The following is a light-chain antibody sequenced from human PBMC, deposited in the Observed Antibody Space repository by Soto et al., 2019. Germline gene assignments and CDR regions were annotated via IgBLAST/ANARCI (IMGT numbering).Light chain of an antibody. CDR3: QQYNNWPWT. V-gene: IGKV3-15*01. CDR1: QSVSSN. Sequence: EIVMTQSPATLSVSPGERVTLSCRASQSVSSNLAWYRQKPGQAPRLLIYGASTRATGVPARFRGSGSGTECTLTISSLQSEDFAVYYCQQYNNWPWTFGEGTKVEIK. J-gene: IGKJ1*01. CDR2: GAS.